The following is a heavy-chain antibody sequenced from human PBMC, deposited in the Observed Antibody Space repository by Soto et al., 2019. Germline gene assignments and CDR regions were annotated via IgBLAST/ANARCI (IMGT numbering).Heavy chain of an antibody. J-gene: IGHJ4*01. Sequence: GGSLRLSCAASGFTFSSYIMTWVRQAPGKGLEWVSTISSGSSYIYYADSVKGRFTMSRDNAKNSLYLQMDSLRTEDTAVYYCARGSGYGSVNPVNHYLDFWGHGTLVTVSS. CDR3: ARGSGYGSVNPVNHYLDF. D-gene: IGHD3-10*01. CDR1: GFTFSSYI. CDR2: ISSGSSYI. V-gene: IGHV3-21*01.